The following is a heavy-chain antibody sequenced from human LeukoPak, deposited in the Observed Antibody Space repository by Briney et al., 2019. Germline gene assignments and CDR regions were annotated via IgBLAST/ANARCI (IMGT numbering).Heavy chain of an antibody. V-gene: IGHV3-66*01. CDR3: ARVLPSVTNWFDP. CDR1: GFTVSSNY. Sequence: GGSLRLSCTASGFTVSSNYMSWVRQAPGKGLEWVSLIFSDGSSYYADSVRGRFTTSRDNSRSTLSLQMNSLRAEDTAVYYCARVLPSVTNWFDPWGQGTLVTVSS. D-gene: IGHD3-10*01. J-gene: IGHJ5*02. CDR2: IFSDGSS.